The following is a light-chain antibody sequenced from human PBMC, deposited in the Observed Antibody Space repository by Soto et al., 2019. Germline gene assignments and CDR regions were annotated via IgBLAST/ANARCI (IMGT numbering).Light chain of an antibody. Sequence: DIVMTQSPLSLPVTPGEPASISCRSSQSLLHSNGYNYLDWYLQKPGQSPQLLIYLGSNRASGVPDRFSGSGSGTDFTLKISRVAAEHVGVYYCMQALQTPLFTFGPGTKVDIK. J-gene: IGKJ3*01. CDR1: QSLLHSNGYNY. CDR2: LGS. CDR3: MQALQTPLFT. V-gene: IGKV2-28*01.